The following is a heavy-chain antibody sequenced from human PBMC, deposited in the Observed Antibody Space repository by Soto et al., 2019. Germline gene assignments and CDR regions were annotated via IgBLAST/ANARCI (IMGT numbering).Heavy chain of an antibody. CDR3: ARTRTTGTLRHYYYGMDV. D-gene: IGHD1-1*01. V-gene: IGHV4-34*01. Sequence: QVQLQQWGAGLLKPSETLSLTCAVYGGSFSGYYWSWIRQPPGKGLEWIGEINHSGSTNYNPSLKSRVTISVDTSNNQFSLKLSSVTAANTAVYYCARTRTTGTLRHYYYGMDVWGQGTTVTVSS. CDR2: INHSGST. J-gene: IGHJ6*02. CDR1: GGSFSGYY.